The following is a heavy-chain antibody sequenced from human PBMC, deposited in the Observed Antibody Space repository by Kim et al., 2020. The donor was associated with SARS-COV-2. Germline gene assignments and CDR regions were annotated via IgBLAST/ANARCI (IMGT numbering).Heavy chain of an antibody. D-gene: IGHD6-6*01. CDR1: GFTFSSYG. CDR2: IWYDGSNK. Sequence: GGSLRLSCAASGFTFSSYGMHWVRQAPGKGLEWVAVIWYDGSNKYYADSVKGRFTISRDNSKNTLYLQMNSLRAEDTAVYYCARVPTIAARRYYYYYGMDVWGQGTTVTVSS. V-gene: IGHV3-33*01. J-gene: IGHJ6*02. CDR3: ARVPTIAARRYYYYYGMDV.